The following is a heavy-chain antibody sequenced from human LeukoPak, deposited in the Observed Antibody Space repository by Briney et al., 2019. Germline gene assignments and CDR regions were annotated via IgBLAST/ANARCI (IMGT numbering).Heavy chain of an antibody. J-gene: IGHJ6*02. V-gene: IGHV3-49*04. CDR3: TRFGKWLSKRYYYYYGMDV. CDR1: GFTFSSYA. CDR2: IRSKAYGGTT. Sequence: GGSLRLSCAASGFTFSSYAMSWVRQAPGKGLEWVGFIRSKAYGGTTEYAASVKGRFTISRDDSKSIAYLQMNSLKTEDTAVYYCTRFGKWLSKRYYYYYGMDVWGQGTTVTVSS. D-gene: IGHD3-22*01.